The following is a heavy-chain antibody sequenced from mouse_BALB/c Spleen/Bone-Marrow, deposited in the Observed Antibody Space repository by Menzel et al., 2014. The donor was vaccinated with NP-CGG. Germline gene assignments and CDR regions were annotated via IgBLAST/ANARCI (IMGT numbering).Heavy chain of an antibody. CDR3: SRGDCDSSYDYAMDY. D-gene: IGHD1-1*01. V-gene: IGHV1-87*01. CDR2: IYPGDGDT. CDR1: GYTFTSYW. Sequence: QVQLQQSGAELARPGASVKLSCKASGYTFTSYWMQWVKQRPGQGLEWIGAIYPGDGDTRYNQKFKGKATLTADKSSSTAYMQHSSLATEDSAVYYFSRGDCDSSYDYAMDYWGQGTSVPVSS. J-gene: IGHJ4*01.